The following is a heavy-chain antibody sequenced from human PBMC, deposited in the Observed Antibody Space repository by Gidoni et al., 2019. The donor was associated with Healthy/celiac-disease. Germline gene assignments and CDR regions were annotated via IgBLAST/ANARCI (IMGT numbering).Heavy chain of an antibody. CDR2: INPNSGGT. J-gene: IGHJ5*02. Sequence: QVQLVQSGAEVKKPGASVKVSCKASGYTFTGYYMHWVRQAPGQGLEWMGWINPNSGGTNYAQNFQGRVTMTRDTSISTAYMELSRLRSDDTAVYYCARDSGHINPGHGWFDPWGQGTLVTVSS. V-gene: IGHV1-2*02. CDR3: ARDSGHINPGHGWFDP. CDR1: GYTFTGYY. D-gene: IGHD3-10*01.